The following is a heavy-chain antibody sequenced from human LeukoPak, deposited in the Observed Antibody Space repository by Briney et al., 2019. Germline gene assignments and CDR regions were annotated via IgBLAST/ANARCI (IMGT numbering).Heavy chain of an antibody. V-gene: IGHV3-73*01. J-gene: IGHJ5*02. D-gene: IGHD2-21*01. Sequence: GGSLRLSCAASGFSFSDSPIHWVRQASGKGLEWVGRIRSKDQNSATAYAESVKGRFTISRDDSKNMAYLQMNSPRIEDTAVYYCESSITKAGGSWGQGTLVTVSS. CDR1: GFSFSDSP. CDR2: IRSKDQNSAT. CDR3: ESSITKAGGS.